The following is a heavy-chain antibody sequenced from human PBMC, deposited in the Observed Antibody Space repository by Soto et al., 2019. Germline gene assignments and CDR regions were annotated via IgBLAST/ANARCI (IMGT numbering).Heavy chain of an antibody. D-gene: IGHD1-7*01. J-gene: IGHJ3*02. CDR3: AREALYGTTGVNAFDI. V-gene: IGHV1-3*01. CDR1: GYTFTSYA. Sequence: ASVEVSCKASGYTFTSYAMHWVRQAPGQRLEWMGWINAGSGNTKYSQKFQGRVTITRDTSASTAYMELSSLRSEDTAVYYCAREALYGTTGVNAFDIWGQGTMVTVSS. CDR2: INAGSGNT.